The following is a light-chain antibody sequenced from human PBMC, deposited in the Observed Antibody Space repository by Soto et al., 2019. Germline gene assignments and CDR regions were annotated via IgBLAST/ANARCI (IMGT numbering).Light chain of an antibody. CDR2: DAS. J-gene: IGKJ2*01. CDR1: QSVSSY. V-gene: IGKV3-11*01. CDR3: QQRSNWPPYT. Sequence: EIVLTQSPATLSLSPGERATLSCRASQSVSSYLAWYQQKPGQAPRLLIYDASNRATGIPARFSGSGSGTDLAFTISSLEPEDFAVYYCQQRSNWPPYTFGQGAKLEIK.